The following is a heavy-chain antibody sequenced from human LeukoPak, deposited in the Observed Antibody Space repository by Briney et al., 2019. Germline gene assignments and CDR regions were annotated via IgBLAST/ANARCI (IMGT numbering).Heavy chain of an antibody. V-gene: IGHV1-2*02. Sequence: ASVKVSCKASGYTFTGYYMHWVRQAPGQGLEWMGWINPNSGGTNYAQKFQGRVTMTRDTSISTAYMELSRLRSEDTAVYYCARLIPVRGVHFFDPWGQGTLVTVSS. J-gene: IGHJ5*02. D-gene: IGHD3-10*01. CDR3: ARLIPVRGVHFFDP. CDR2: INPNSGGT. CDR1: GYTFTGYY.